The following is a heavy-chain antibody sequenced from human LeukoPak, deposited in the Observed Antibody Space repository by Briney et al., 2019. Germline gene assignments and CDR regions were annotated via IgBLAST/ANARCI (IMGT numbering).Heavy chain of an antibody. V-gene: IGHV4-39*01. D-gene: IGHD3-9*01. J-gene: IGHJ6*02. CDR1: GGSISSSSYY. CDR2: IYYSGST. CDR3: ARQGSEGNSYYDILTGLYYYYGMDV. Sequence: SSETLSLTCTVSGGSISSSSYYWGWIRQPPGKGLEWIGSIYYSGSTYYNPSLKSRVTISVDTSKNQFSLKLGSVTAADTAVYYCARQGSEGNSYYDILTGLYYYYGMDVWGQGTTVTVSS.